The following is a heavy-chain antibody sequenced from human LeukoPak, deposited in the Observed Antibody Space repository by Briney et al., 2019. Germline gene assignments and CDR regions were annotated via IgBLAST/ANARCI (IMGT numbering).Heavy chain of an antibody. Sequence: ASVKVSCKASGYTFTGYYMHWVRQAPGQGLAWMGWINPNSGGTNYAQKFQGRVTMTRDTSISTAYMELSRLRSDDTAVYYCHYPLSGPNWFDPWGQGTLVTVSS. CDR2: INPNSGGT. CDR1: GYTFTGYY. D-gene: IGHD3-10*01. V-gene: IGHV1-2*02. J-gene: IGHJ5*02. CDR3: HYPLSGPNWFDP.